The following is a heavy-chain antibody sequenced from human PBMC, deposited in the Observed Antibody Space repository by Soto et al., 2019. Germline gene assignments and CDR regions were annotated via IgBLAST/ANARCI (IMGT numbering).Heavy chain of an antibody. Sequence: GASVKVSSKASGYTFTSYDINWVRQATGQGLERMGWMNPNSGNTGYAQKFQGRVTMTRNTSISTAYMELSSLRSEDTAVYYCATPPYGSGSRGGYYYYYGMDVWGQGTTVTVSS. CDR2: MNPNSGNT. J-gene: IGHJ6*02. CDR1: GYTFTSYD. V-gene: IGHV1-8*01. D-gene: IGHD3-10*01. CDR3: ATPPYGSGSRGGYYYYYGMDV.